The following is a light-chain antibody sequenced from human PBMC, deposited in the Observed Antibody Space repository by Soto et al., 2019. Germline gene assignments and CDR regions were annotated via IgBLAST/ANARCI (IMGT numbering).Light chain of an antibody. Sequence: DIQMTQSPSSLSASVGDRVTITCRASQSISSYLNWYQQKPGKAPKLLIYAASSLQSGVPSRFSGSGSVTDFTLTISSLQPEDFATYYCQQSYSTPPYMYTFGQGTKLEIK. V-gene: IGKV1-39*01. CDR1: QSISSY. J-gene: IGKJ2*01. CDR3: QQSYSTPPYMYT. CDR2: AAS.